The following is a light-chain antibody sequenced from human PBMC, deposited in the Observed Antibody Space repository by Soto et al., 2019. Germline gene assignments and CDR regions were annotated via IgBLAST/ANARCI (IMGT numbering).Light chain of an antibody. Sequence: VLTQPPSVSAAPGQDVTISCSGSSSNLAYNSLSWYQQLPGTAPKLLIYDDNKRPSGIPARFSGSKSGTSATLGITGLETGDEADYYCGAWDDSLNVYVFGSGTKATVL. V-gene: IGLV1-51*01. J-gene: IGLJ1*01. CDR2: DDN. CDR3: GAWDDSLNVYV. CDR1: SSNLAYNS.